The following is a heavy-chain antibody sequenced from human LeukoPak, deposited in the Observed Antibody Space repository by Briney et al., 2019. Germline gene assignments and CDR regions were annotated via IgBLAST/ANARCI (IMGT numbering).Heavy chain of an antibody. J-gene: IGHJ5*02. Sequence: SVKVSCKASGGTFTSYAISWVRQAPGQGLEWMGGIIPIFGTANYAQKFQGRVTITTDESTSTAYMELSSLRSEDTAVYYCARQGDYERENWFDPWGQGTLVTVSS. CDR3: ARQGDYERENWFDP. CDR2: IIPIFGTA. CDR1: GGTFTSYA. D-gene: IGHD4-17*01. V-gene: IGHV1-69*05.